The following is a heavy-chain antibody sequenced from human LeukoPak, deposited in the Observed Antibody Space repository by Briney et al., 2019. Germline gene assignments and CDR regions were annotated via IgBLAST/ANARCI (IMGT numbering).Heavy chain of an antibody. Sequence: GGSLRLSCAASGFTFSGSAMHWVRQDSGKGLEWVGRIRSKANSYATAYAASVKGRFTISRDDSKNTAYLQMNSLKTEDTAVYYCTRGGYSYGAAKFDYWGQGTLVTVSS. V-gene: IGHV3-73*01. J-gene: IGHJ4*02. CDR3: TRGGYSYGAAKFDY. CDR1: GFTFSGSA. D-gene: IGHD5-18*01. CDR2: IRSKANSYAT.